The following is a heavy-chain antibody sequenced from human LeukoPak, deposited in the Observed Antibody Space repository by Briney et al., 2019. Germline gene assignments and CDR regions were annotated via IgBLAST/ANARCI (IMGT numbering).Heavy chain of an antibody. CDR2: ISSSGSTI. D-gene: IGHD6-6*01. Sequence: PGGSLRLSCAASGFTFSSYEMNWVRQAPGKGLEWVSYISSSGSTIYYADSVKGRFTISRDNAKNSLYLQMNSLRAEDTAVYYCARAEYSSSYQYYYYYMDVWGKGTTVTVSS. V-gene: IGHV3-48*03. CDR1: GFTFSSYE. CDR3: ARAEYSSSYQYYYYYMDV. J-gene: IGHJ6*03.